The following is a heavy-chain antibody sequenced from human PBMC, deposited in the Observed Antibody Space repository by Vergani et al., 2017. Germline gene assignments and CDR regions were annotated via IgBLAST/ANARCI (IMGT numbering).Heavy chain of an antibody. Sequence: QVQLQQWGAGLLKPSETLSLTCAVYGGSFSGYYWSWIRQPPGKGLEWIGEINHSGSTNYNPSLKSRVTISVDTSKNQFSLKLSSVTAADTAVYYCARAGLVGATTYWFDPWGQGTLVTVSS. CDR2: INHSGST. CDR3: ARAGLVGATTYWFDP. CDR1: GGSFSGYY. V-gene: IGHV4-34*01. D-gene: IGHD1-26*01. J-gene: IGHJ5*02.